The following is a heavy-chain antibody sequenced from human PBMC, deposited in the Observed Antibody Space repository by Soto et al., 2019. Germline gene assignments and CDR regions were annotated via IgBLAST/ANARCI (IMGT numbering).Heavy chain of an antibody. CDR2: ISSSSSTI. CDR3: ARESRFLEWLSLNWFDP. Sequence: PGGSLRLSCAASGFTFSSYSMNWVRQAPGKGLEWVSYISSSSSTIYYADSVKGRFTISRDNAKNSLYLQMNSLRDEDTAVYYCARESRFLEWLSLNWFDPGAREPWSPSPQ. J-gene: IGHJ5*02. CDR1: GFTFSSYS. V-gene: IGHV3-48*02. D-gene: IGHD3-3*01.